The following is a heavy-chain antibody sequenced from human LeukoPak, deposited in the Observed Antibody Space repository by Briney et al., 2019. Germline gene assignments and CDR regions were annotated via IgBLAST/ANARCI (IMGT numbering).Heavy chain of an antibody. CDR2: ISSSGRTI. CDR1: GFTFSSYE. V-gene: IGHV3-48*03. CDR3: ARDQRFGELPPDYYYGMDV. J-gene: IGHJ6*02. Sequence: GGSLRLSCAASGFTFSSYEMNWVRQAPGKGLEWVSYISSSGRTIYYADSVKGRFTISRDNAKNSLYLQMDSLRVEDTAVYYCARDQRFGELPPDYYYGMDVWGQGTTVTVSS. D-gene: IGHD3-10*01.